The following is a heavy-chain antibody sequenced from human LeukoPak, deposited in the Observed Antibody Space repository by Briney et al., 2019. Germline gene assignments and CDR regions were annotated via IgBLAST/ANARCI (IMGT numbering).Heavy chain of an antibody. D-gene: IGHD3-10*01. CDR2: ISSSSSYI. J-gene: IGHJ4*02. Sequence: GGSLRLSCAASGFTFSSYSMNWVRQAPGKGLEWVSSISSSSSYIYYADSVKGRFTISRDNAKNSLYLQMNSLRAEDTAVYYCARDPPSGSYCTFDYWGQGTLVTVSS. V-gene: IGHV3-21*01. CDR3: ARDPPSGSYCTFDY. CDR1: GFTFSSYS.